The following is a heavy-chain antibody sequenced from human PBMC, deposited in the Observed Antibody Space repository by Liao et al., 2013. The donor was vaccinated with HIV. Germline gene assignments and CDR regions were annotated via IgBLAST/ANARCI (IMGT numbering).Heavy chain of an antibody. J-gene: IGHJ4*02. CDR3: ARHPSTIAGRFDF. D-gene: IGHD6-6*01. Sequence: QVQLQESGPGLVKPSETLSLTCTVSGGSINSDTWSWLRQPPGKGLEWIGYFYSTGSTSYNTNYNSSLKSRVTILRDVSKNQFSLRLTSVTAADTAIYYCARHPSTIAGRFDFWGQGTRVTVSS. V-gene: IGHV4-59*01. CDR2: FYSTGSTSYNT. CDR1: GGSINSDT.